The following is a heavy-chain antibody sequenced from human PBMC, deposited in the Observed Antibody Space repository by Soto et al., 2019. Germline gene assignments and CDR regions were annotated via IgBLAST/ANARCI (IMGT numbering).Heavy chain of an antibody. CDR3: ARAARTYYYDSSGYYPRENYYYYGMDV. J-gene: IGHJ6*02. CDR1: GGSISSGGYS. V-gene: IGHV4-30-2*01. Sequence: SETLSLTCAVSGGSISSGGYSWSWIRQPPGKGLEWIGYIYHSGSTYYNPSLKTRVTISVDRSKNQFSLKLSSVTAADTAVYYCARAARTYYYDSSGYYPRENYYYYGMDVWGQGTTVTAP. CDR2: IYHSGST. D-gene: IGHD3-22*01.